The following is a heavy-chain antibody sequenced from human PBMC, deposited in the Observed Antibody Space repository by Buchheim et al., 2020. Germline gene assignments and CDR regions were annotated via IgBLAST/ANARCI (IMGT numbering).Heavy chain of an antibody. CDR2: IYYSGST. D-gene: IGHD3-22*01. J-gene: IGHJ4*02. Sequence: QVQLQESGPGLVKPSETLSLTCTVSGGSVSSGSYYWSWIRQPPGKGLEWIGYIYYSGSTNYNPSLKSRVTISVETSKNQFSLKLSSVTAADTAVYYCARDGLYDSSGYYLYWGQGTL. CDR1: GGSVSSGSYY. CDR3: ARDGLYDSSGYYLY. V-gene: IGHV4-61*01.